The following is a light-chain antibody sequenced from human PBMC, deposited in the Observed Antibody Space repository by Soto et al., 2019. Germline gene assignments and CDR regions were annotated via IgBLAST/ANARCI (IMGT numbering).Light chain of an antibody. CDR1: NNDVGVYNF. CDR2: EGT. CDR3: YSSAGRSTRIWV. Sequence: QSVMTQPYSVSGAHGQSITISCTGTNNDVGVYNFVSWYQQYPGKAPKLMIYEGTKRPSGVSTRFSGSKSDGAASLTISGLQAEDEADYYCYSSAGRSTRIWVLGGGTKVTVL. V-gene: IGLV2-23*01. J-gene: IGLJ3*02.